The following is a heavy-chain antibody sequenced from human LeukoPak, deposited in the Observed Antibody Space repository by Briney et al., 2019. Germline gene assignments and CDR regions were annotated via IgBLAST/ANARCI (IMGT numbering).Heavy chain of an antibody. CDR3: VRSLDY. Sequence: GGSLRLSCAASGFPFSSYAMNWVRQAPGKGLEWVSVIAGSDGFTQYADSMKGRFTISRDNSKNTVYLQMNRLRVEDTALYYCVRSLDYWGQRTLVTVSS. CDR2: IAGSDGFT. CDR1: GFPFSSYA. J-gene: IGHJ4*02. V-gene: IGHV3-23*01.